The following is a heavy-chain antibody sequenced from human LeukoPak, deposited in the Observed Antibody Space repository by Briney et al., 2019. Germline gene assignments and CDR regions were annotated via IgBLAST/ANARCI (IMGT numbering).Heavy chain of an antibody. CDR2: IRYDGTGQ. CDR3: ARGNSNGFDI. D-gene: IGHD1-7*01. Sequence: GESLKISCAASGFSFSDYGMDWVRQAPGKGLEWVSFIRYDGTGQYYADSVKGRLTISRDNSKNMLYLQLNSVRPDDTAVYYCARGNSNGFDIWGQGTMVTVSS. V-gene: IGHV3-30*02. J-gene: IGHJ3*02. CDR1: GFSFSDYG.